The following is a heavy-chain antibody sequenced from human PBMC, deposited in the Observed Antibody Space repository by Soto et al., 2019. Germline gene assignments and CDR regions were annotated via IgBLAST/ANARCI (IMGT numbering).Heavy chain of an antibody. Sequence: EVQLLESGGGLVQPGGSLRLSCAASGFTFSSYAMSWVRQAPGKGLEWVSAISGSGGSTYYADSVKGRFTISRDNSKNTLYLQMNSLRAEDTAVYYCAKVLRADYYDSSGYPWFDPWGQGTLVTVSS. CDR1: GFTFSSYA. D-gene: IGHD3-22*01. CDR3: AKVLRADYYDSSGYPWFDP. CDR2: ISGSGGST. V-gene: IGHV3-23*01. J-gene: IGHJ5*02.